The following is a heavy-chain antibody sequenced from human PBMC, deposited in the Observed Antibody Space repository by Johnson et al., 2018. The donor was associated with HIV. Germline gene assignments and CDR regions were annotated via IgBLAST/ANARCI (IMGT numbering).Heavy chain of an antibody. CDR3: ARGGAYCGGDCNAFDI. CDR2: INSAGSST. Sequence: EVRLVESGGGVVQPGRSMRLSCAASGFTFSTYWMHWVRQAPGKGLVWVSRINSAGSSTNYAASVKGRFTISRDNAKNSLYLQMNSLRAEDTAVYYCARGGAYCGGDCNAFDIWGPGTLVTVSS. J-gene: IGHJ3*02. V-gene: IGHV3-74*02. D-gene: IGHD2-21*02. CDR1: GFTFSTYW.